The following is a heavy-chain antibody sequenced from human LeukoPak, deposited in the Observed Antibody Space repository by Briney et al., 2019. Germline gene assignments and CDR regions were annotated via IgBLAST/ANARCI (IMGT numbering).Heavy chain of an antibody. CDR2: IYYTGIT. V-gene: IGHV4-59*08. Sequence: PSETLSLTRTVSGASINSHYWSWIRQPPGKGLEWIGYIYYTGITNFSPSLKSRVAISLDTSKNQVSLKLSSVTAADTAVYYCASLGGTYDYWGQGALVTVSS. J-gene: IGHJ4*02. CDR3: ASLGGTYDY. D-gene: IGHD1-26*01. CDR1: GASINSHY.